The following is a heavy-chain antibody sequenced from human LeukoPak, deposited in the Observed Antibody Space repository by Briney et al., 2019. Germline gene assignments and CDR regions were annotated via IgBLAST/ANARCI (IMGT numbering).Heavy chain of an antibody. Sequence: PGRSLRLSCAASGFTFSSYAMHWVRLAPGKGLEWVAVISYDGSNKYYADSVKGRFTISRDNSKNTLYLQMNSLRAEDTAVYYCASADTAMVTRAWGQGTLVTVSS. CDR2: ISYDGSNK. CDR3: ASADTAMVTRA. D-gene: IGHD5-18*01. J-gene: IGHJ5*02. CDR1: GFTFSSYA. V-gene: IGHV3-30*04.